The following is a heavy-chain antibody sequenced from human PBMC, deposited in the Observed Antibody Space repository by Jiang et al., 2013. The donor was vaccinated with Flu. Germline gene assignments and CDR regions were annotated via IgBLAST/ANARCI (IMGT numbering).Heavy chain of an antibody. CDR1: GFTFSDYY. D-gene: IGHD6-13*01. J-gene: IGHJ4*02. CDR3: ARIDSPGRQQLAVTRVYFDY. Sequence: VQLVESGGGLVKPGGSLRLSCSTSGFTFSDYYVSWIRQAPGKGLEWLSYISSSGRTISVADSVKGRFTISRDNAKNSLYLEMNSLRAEDTAVYYCARIDSPGRQQLAVTRVYFDYWGQGTLVTVSS. CDR2: ISSSGRTI. V-gene: IGHV3-11*04.